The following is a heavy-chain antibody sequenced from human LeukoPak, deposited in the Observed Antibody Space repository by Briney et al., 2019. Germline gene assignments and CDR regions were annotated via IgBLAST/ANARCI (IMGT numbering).Heavy chain of an antibody. Sequence: SETLSLTCTVSGGSISSTSYYWGWIRQPPGKGLEWIGTVYYSGSTYYNPSLKSRVTMSVDTSKNQFSLKLSSVTAADTAVYYCAREAIDYDFWSPSPGGAFDIWGQGTMVTVSS. D-gene: IGHD3-3*01. CDR3: AREAIDYDFWSPSPGGAFDI. V-gene: IGHV4-39*07. J-gene: IGHJ3*02. CDR2: VYYSGST. CDR1: GGSISSTSYY.